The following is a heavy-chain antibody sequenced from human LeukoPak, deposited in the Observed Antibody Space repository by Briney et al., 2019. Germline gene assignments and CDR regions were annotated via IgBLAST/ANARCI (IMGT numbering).Heavy chain of an antibody. CDR2: IIPIFGTA. CDR1: GGTFSSYA. J-gene: IGHJ4*02. V-gene: IGHV1-69*06. CDR3: ARAVVPAAIFSDAFDY. Sequence: ASVKVSCKASGGTFSSYAISWVRQAPGQGLEWMGGIIPIFGTANYAQRFQGRVTITADKSTSTAYMELSSLRSEDTAVYYCARAVVPAAIFSDAFDYWGQGTLVTVSS. D-gene: IGHD2-2*01.